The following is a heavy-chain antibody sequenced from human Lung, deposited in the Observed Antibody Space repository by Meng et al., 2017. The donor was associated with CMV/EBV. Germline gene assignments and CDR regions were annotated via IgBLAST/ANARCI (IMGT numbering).Heavy chain of an antibody. CDR1: GYTFTSYG. D-gene: IGHD3-22*01. CDR3: ARVSGHLITMILYYFDS. J-gene: IGHJ4*02. V-gene: IGHV1-18*01. CDR2: ISTYNDNT. Sequence: SXXVSXXASGYTFTSYGISRVRQAPGQGLEWMGWISTYNDNTNYAQKLQDRVTMTTDTSTSTAYMELRSLRSDDTAVYYCARVSGHLITMILYYFDSWGQGTLVTSPQ.